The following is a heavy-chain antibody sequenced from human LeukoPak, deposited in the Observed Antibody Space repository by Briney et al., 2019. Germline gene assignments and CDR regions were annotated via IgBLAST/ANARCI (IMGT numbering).Heavy chain of an antibody. Sequence: GGSLRLSCAASGFTFSSYGMHWVRQAPGKGLEWVAVISYDGSNKYYADSVKGRFTISRDNAKNSLYLQMNSLRAEDTAVYYCARGSSGWEAFDIWGQGTMVTVSS. D-gene: IGHD3-10*01. CDR3: ARGSSGWEAFDI. V-gene: IGHV3-30*03. CDR1: GFTFSSYG. CDR2: ISYDGSNK. J-gene: IGHJ3*02.